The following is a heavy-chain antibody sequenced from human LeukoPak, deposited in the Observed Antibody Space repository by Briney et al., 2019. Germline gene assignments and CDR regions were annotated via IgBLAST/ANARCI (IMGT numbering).Heavy chain of an antibody. D-gene: IGHD3-22*01. J-gene: IGHJ4*02. CDR2: IIPIFGTA. V-gene: IGHV1-69*05. CDR1: GGTFSSYA. Sequence: SVKVSCKASGGTFSSYAISWVRQAPGQGLEWMGGIIPIFGTANDAQKFQGRVTITTDESTSTAYMELSSLRSEDTAVYYCARDDHPENYYDSSQWDYWGQGTLVTVSS. CDR3: ARDDHPENYYDSSQWDY.